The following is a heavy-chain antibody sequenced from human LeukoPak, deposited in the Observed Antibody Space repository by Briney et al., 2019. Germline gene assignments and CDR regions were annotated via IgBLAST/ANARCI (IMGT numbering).Heavy chain of an antibody. CDR1: GYTFITYG. Sequence: ASVKVSCKASGYTFITYGISWVRQAPGQGLEWMGWISAYNGNTNYAQKFQGRVTMTTDTSTSTAYMELRSLRSDDTAVYYCARDSRARGREFDFGGQGTLDSVSS. CDR2: ISAYNGNT. D-gene: IGHD3-16*01. CDR3: ARDSRARGREFDF. V-gene: IGHV1-18*01. J-gene: IGHJ4*02.